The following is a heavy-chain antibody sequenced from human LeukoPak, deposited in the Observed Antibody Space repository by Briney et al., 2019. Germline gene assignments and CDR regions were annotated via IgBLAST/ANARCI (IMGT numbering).Heavy chain of an antibody. J-gene: IGHJ4*02. V-gene: IGHV4-39*01. D-gene: IGHD1-14*01. CDR2: IYYSGST. Sequence: SETLSLTCTVSGGSISSSSYYWDWIRQPPGKGLEWIGTIYYSGSTDYTPSLKSRVTISVDTSNNQFSLMLSSVTAADTAVYYCARRAGLFRKRAYFDYWGQGTLVTVSS. CDR3: ARRAGLFRKRAYFDY. CDR1: GGSISSSSYY.